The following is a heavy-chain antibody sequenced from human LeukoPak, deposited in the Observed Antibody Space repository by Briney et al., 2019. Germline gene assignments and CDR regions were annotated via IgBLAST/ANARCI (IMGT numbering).Heavy chain of an antibody. V-gene: IGHV3-74*01. CDR2: ISKDGSTT. J-gene: IGHJ4*02. CDR1: GFTFNNYW. Sequence: GGSLRLSCAASGFTFNNYWMHWVRQAPGKGLVWVSRISKDGSTTNYADSVKGRFTVSRDDAKNTLYLQMNSLTAEDTALYYCARGASSGYRIDYWGQGTLVTVSS. D-gene: IGHD5-18*01. CDR3: ARGASSGYRIDY.